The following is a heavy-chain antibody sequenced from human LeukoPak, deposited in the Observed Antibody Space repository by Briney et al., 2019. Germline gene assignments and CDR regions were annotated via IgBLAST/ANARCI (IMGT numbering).Heavy chain of an antibody. CDR3: ARDRLPAMVSDRPDAFDI. D-gene: IGHD5-18*01. V-gene: IGHV1-69*04. CDR1: GYTFTDYY. J-gene: IGHJ3*02. Sequence: GASVKVSCKTSGYTFTDYYMHWVRQAPGQGLEWMGRIIPILGIANYAQKFQGRVTITADKSTSTAYMELSSLRSEDTAVYYCARDRLPAMVSDRPDAFDIWGQGTMVTVSS. CDR2: IIPILGIA.